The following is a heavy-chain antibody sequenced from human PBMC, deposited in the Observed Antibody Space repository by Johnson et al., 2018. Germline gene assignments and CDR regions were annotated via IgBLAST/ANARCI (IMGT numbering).Heavy chain of an antibody. Sequence: VQLVESGGGVVQPGRSXRLSCAGSGFTFSNAWMNWVRQAPGKGLEWVGRITSKPDGATMDSVAPVKGRFIISRDDSKNTLYLQMNSLTTEDTAVYYCTTVDIVVVVADPIIWGQGTMVTVSS. V-gene: IGHV3-15*07. J-gene: IGHJ3*02. CDR1: GFTFSNAW. CDR3: TTVDIVVVVADPII. D-gene: IGHD2-15*01. CDR2: ITSKPDGATM.